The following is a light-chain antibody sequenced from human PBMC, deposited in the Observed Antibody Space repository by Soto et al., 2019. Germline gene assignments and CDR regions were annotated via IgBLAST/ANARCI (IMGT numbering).Light chain of an antibody. CDR1: SSDVGGYNY. Sequence: QAVLTQHLSVSGSPGHLVTISCTGTSSDVGGYNYVSWYQQHPGKAPKLMIYDVSKRPSGVPDRFSGSKSGNTASLTISGLQAEDEPDYFCCSYAGSYTYYVFGTGTKVTVL. CDR3: CSYAGSYTYYV. J-gene: IGLJ1*01. CDR2: DVS. V-gene: IGLV2-11*01.